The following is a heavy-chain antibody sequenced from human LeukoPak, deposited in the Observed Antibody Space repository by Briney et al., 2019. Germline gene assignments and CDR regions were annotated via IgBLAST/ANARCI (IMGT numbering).Heavy chain of an antibody. V-gene: IGHV3-15*01. J-gene: IGHJ6*02. CDR1: GFTFSNAW. Sequence: GGSLRLSCAASGFTFSNAWMTWVRQAPGKGLEWVGRIKSKTAGGTIDYAAPVKGRFTISRGDSKNALYLQMNSLKTEDTAVYYCAKAGQQLVRFYGMDVWGQGTTVTVSS. D-gene: IGHD6-13*01. CDR3: AKAGQQLVRFYGMDV. CDR2: IKSKTAGGTI.